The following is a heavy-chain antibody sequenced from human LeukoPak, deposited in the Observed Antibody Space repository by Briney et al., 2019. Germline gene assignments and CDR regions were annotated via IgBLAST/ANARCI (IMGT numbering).Heavy chain of an antibody. CDR3: AKGHRESSSFFDS. CDR1: SGFA. J-gene: IGHJ4*02. V-gene: IGHV3-23*01. CDR2: INGRGDDT. Sequence: GGSLRLSCAAFSGFAMSWVRQAPGKRLEWVSAINGRGDDTYYPDSVKGRFTISRDNSNDTLYLQMNSLRADDTAVYYCAKGHRESSSFFDSWGQGIPVTVSS.